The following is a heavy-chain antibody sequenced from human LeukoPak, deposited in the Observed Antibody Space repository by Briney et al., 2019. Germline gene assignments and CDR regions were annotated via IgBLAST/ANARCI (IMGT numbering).Heavy chain of an antibody. CDR3: ARAGYSGYDLVY. CDR1: GDSISNYY. Sequence: PSETLSLTCTVSGDSISNYYWTWIRQPPGKRLEWIGYIYYSGNINYNPSLKSRVTISVDTSKTQFSLKLSSVTAADTAVYYCARAGYSGYDLVYWGQGTLVTVSS. V-gene: IGHV4-59*01. J-gene: IGHJ4*02. CDR2: IYYSGNI. D-gene: IGHD5-12*01.